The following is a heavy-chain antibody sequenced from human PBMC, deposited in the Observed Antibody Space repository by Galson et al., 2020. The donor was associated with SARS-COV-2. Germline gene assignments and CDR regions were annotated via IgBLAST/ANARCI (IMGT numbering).Heavy chain of an antibody. CDR2: IIPIFGTA. CDR1: GGTFSSYA. V-gene: IGHV1-69*01. CDR3: ASNRGYSGYDLPSPLDY. J-gene: IGHJ4*02. D-gene: IGHD5-12*01. Sequence: KISCKASGGTFSSYAISWVRQAPGQGLEWMGGIIPIFGTANYAQKFQGRVTITADESTSTAYMELSSLRSEDTAVYYCASNRGYSGYDLPSPLDYWGQGTLVTVSS.